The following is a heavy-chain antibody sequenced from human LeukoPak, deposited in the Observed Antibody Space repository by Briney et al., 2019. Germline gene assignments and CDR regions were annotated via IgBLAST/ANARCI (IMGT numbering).Heavy chain of an antibody. Sequence: GASVNVSCKASGGTFSSYAISWVRQAPGQGLEWMGGIIPIFGTANYAQKFQGRVTITTDESTSTAYMELSSLRSEDTAVYYCARDRRPYGDFIFFDCWGQGTLVTVSS. CDR2: IIPIFGTA. D-gene: IGHD4-17*01. CDR3: ARDRRPYGDFIFFDC. V-gene: IGHV1-69*05. CDR1: GGTFSSYA. J-gene: IGHJ4*02.